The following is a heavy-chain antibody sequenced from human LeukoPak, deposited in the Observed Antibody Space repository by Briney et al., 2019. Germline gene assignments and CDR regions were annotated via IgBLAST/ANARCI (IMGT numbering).Heavy chain of an antibody. CDR2: IYSGGST. D-gene: IGHD3-10*01. V-gene: IGHV3-53*01. CDR3: AKDSKIADPGTYGHFDY. J-gene: IGHJ4*02. Sequence: GGSLRLSCAASGFTLSRYAMHWVRQAPGKGLDWVSVIYSGGSTYYADFVKGRFTISRDNSKGTLYLQMNSLTAEDTAVYFCAKDSKIADPGTYGHFDYWGQGTLVTVSS. CDR1: GFTLSRYA.